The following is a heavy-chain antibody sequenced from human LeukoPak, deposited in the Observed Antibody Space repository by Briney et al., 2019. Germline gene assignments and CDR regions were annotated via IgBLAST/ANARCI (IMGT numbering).Heavy chain of an antibody. J-gene: IGHJ4*02. CDR2: ISAHKGYT. CDR1: GYTFTSYD. Sequence: GASVKVSCKASGYTFTSYDITWVRQAPGQGLEWMGWISAHKGYTKYSQRVQGRVVLTADTSTTTAYMELRSLRSDDTAVYYCARGGVDDCGGNGPFDYWGQGTLVTVSP. V-gene: IGHV1-18*01. D-gene: IGHD4-23*01. CDR3: ARGGVDDCGGNGPFDY.